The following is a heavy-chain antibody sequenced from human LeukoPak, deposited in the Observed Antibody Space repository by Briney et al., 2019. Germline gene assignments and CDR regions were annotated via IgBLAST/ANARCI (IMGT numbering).Heavy chain of an antibody. CDR1: GGSFSGYN. Sequence: PSENLSLTCAVYGGSFSGYNWSWIRQRPGKGLEWIGVINHSGSTNYNPSLKSRVTISVDTSKNQFSLKLSSVTAADTAVYYCARGRRWLQNWGQGTLVTVSS. CDR3: ARGRRWLQN. CDR2: INHSGST. D-gene: IGHD5-24*01. J-gene: IGHJ4*02. V-gene: IGHV4-34*01.